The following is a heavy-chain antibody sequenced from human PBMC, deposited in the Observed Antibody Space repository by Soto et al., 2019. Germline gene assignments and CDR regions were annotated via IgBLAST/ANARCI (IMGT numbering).Heavy chain of an antibody. CDR3: ARTMVRGVMTLQHYYYMDV. V-gene: IGHV3-11*01. D-gene: IGHD3-10*01. CDR2: ISSSGSTI. Sequence: QVQLVESGGGLVKPGGTLRRSCAASGFTFSDYYMSWIRQAPGKGLEWVSYISSSGSTIYYADSVKGRFTISRDNAKNSLYLQMNSLRAEDTAVYYCARTMVRGVMTLQHYYYMDVWGKGTTVTVSS. CDR1: GFTFSDYY. J-gene: IGHJ6*03.